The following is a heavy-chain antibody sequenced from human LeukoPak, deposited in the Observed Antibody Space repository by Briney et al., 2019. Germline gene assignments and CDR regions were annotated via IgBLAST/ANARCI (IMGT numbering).Heavy chain of an antibody. CDR3: GRAPLVAAAMTDY. V-gene: IGHV3-74*01. CDR2: MNSDGSTT. J-gene: IGHJ4*02. CDR1: GGSISSGGYYW. D-gene: IGHD2-2*01. Sequence: PSETLSLTCTVSGGSISSGGYYWMHWVRQAPGKGLEWVSRMNSDGSTTGYADSVKGRFTISRDNAKHTLYLQMNSLRAEDTAVYYCGRAPLVAAAMTDYWGPGTLVTVSS.